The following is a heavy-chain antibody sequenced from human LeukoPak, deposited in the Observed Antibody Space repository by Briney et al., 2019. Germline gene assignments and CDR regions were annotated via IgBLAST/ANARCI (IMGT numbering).Heavy chain of an antibody. D-gene: IGHD3/OR15-3a*01. CDR3: VPLGGLGYYQYGMDV. CDR1: GFTFSSHA. Sequence: GGSLRLSCAASGFTFSSHAMTWDRQAPGKGLQWVSSISINADDTHYADSVKGRFTISRDNSKKTLFLQIDSLRTEDTAVYYCVPLGGLGYYQYGMDVWGRGTTVTVSS. CDR2: ISINADDT. J-gene: IGHJ6*02. V-gene: IGHV3-23*01.